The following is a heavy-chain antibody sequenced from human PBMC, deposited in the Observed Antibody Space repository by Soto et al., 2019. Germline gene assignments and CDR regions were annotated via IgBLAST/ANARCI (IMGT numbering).Heavy chain of an antibody. V-gene: IGHV3-23*01. CDR2: ISGSGGNA. J-gene: IGHJ6*02. CDR1: GFTFSSYA. Sequence: PGGSLRLSCAASGFTFSSYAMSWVRQAPGKGLEWLSTISGSGGNAYYADSVKGRFSISRDNSKNTLRLQMNRMRADDKAVYYCAKDGARRSHPPYYYFSMDICGQGTTVTVSS. CDR3: AKDGARRSHPPYYYFSMDI. D-gene: IGHD1-26*01.